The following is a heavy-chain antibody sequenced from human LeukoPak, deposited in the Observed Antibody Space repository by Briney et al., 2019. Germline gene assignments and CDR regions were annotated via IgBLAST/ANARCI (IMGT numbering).Heavy chain of an antibody. CDR2: ISSSSSYI. CDR1: GCTFSSYS. V-gene: IGHV3-21*01. D-gene: IGHD3-22*01. CDR3: ARGGFDAFDI. Sequence: GGSLRLSCAASGCTFSSYSMNWVRQAPGKGLEWVSSISSSSSYIYYADSVKGRFTISRDNAKNSLYLQMNSLRAEDTAVYYCARGGFDAFDIWGQGTMVTVSS. J-gene: IGHJ3*02.